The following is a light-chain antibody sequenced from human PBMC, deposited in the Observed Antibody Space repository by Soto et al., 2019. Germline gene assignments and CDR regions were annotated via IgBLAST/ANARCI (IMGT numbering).Light chain of an antibody. J-gene: IGKJ2*01. CDR2: DAS. Sequence: DIQMTQSPSTLSASVGDGGTITCRASQNISVWLAWYQQRPGKAPKFLIYDASSLETGVPSRFSGSGSGTELTLTIRSLQPDDFATYYCQQYDSSSPNFGQGTRLE. CDR1: QNISVW. V-gene: IGKV1-5*01. CDR3: QQYDSSSPN.